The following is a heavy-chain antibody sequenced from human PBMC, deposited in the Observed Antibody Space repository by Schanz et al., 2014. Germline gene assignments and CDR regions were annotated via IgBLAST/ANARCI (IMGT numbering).Heavy chain of an antibody. V-gene: IGHV1-46*01. Sequence: QGQLVESGGEVKKPGASVKVSCKASGYTFISYFIHWVRQAPGQGLEWMGIINPTGGSTSYAQRFQGRVTVTRDTSTSTVYMELSSLRSEDTAVYYCARDRGHVEQLVLEWYYAMDVWGQGTTVTVSS. J-gene: IGHJ6*02. CDR3: ARDRGHVEQLVLEWYYAMDV. CDR1: GYTFISYF. CDR2: INPTGGST. D-gene: IGHD6-6*01.